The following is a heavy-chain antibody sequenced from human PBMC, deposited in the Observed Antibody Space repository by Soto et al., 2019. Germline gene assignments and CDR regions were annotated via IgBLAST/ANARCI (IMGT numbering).Heavy chain of an antibody. V-gene: IGHV3-21*01. J-gene: IGHJ4*02. Sequence: TGVSLRLSCADSGFPVSSYSINWVRQAPGKGLEWVSFISTSSSYIYYADSVKGRFTISRDNAKNSLYLQMNSLRAEDTAVYYCARDHIYQRGYSGYEPRGSFDYWGQGT. CDR1: GFPVSSYS. CDR2: ISTSSSYI. CDR3: ARDHIYQRGYSGYEPRGSFDY. D-gene: IGHD5-12*01.